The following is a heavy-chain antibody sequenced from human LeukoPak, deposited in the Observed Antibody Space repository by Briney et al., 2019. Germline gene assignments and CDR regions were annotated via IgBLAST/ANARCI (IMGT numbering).Heavy chain of an antibody. CDR3: ARGRVVRGVIPYDY. CDR1: GGSISSYF. D-gene: IGHD3-10*01. J-gene: IGHJ4*02. CDR2: IYYSGSTT. Sequence: SETLSLTCTVSGGSISSYFWSWIRQPPGKGLEWIGYIYYSGSTTNYNPSLKSRVTISVDTSKNQFSLKLYSVTAADTAVYYCARGRVVRGVIPYDYWGQGTLVTVSS. V-gene: IGHV4-59*01.